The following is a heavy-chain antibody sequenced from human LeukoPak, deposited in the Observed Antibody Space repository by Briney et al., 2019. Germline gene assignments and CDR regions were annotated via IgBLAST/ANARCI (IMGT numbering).Heavy chain of an antibody. D-gene: IGHD2-15*01. CDR1: GFSFEHYT. CDR2: ISLDGSS. V-gene: IGHV3-43*01. J-gene: IGHJ4*02. Sequence: PGGSLRLSCAASGFSFEHYTMHWVRQAPGKGLEWVSLISLDGSSYFADSVRGRFTISRDNSKNSLFLQLNSLRSEDTALYYCAKDTGGGWSRFDHWGQGTLVTVSS. CDR3: AKDTGGGWSRFDH.